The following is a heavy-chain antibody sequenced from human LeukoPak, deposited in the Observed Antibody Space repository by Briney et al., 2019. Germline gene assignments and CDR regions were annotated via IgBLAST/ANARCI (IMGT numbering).Heavy chain of an antibody. CDR3: ARLGNLGYCSGGSCYSVY. D-gene: IGHD2-15*01. CDR2: IIPILGIA. CDR1: GYTFTSYG. V-gene: IGHV1-69*10. Sequence: ASVKVSCKASGYTFTSYGISWVRQAPGQGLEWMGWIIPILGIANYAQKFQGRVTITADKSTSTAYMELSSLRSEDTAVYYCARLGNLGYCSGGSCYSVYWGQGTLVTVSS. J-gene: IGHJ4*02.